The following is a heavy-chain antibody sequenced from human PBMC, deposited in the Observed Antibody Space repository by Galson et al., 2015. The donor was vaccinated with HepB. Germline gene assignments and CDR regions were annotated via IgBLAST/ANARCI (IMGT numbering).Heavy chain of an antibody. V-gene: IGHV3-21*01. CDR3: AREVNYYDSSGYYPRGYYFDY. D-gene: IGHD3-22*01. Sequence: SLRLSCAASGFTFSSYSMNWVRQAPGKGLEWVSSISSSSSYIYYADSVKGRFTISRDNAKNSLYLQMNSLRAEDTAVYYCAREVNYYDSSGYYPRGYYFDYWGQGTLVTVSS. CDR1: GFTFSSYS. CDR2: ISSSSSYI. J-gene: IGHJ4*02.